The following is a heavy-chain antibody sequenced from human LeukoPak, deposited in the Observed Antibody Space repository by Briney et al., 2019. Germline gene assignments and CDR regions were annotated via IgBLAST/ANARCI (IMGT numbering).Heavy chain of an antibody. V-gene: IGHV4-34*01. J-gene: IGHJ4*02. CDR3: ARGYGVGDY. CDR2: INHSGST. D-gene: IGHD4-17*01. CDR1: GGSFSGYY. Sequence: SETLSLTCAVYGGSFSGYYWSWIRQPPGKGLEWIGEINHSGSTNYNPSLKSRVTISADTSKNQFSLKLSSVTAADTAVYYCARGYGVGDYWGQGTLVTVSS.